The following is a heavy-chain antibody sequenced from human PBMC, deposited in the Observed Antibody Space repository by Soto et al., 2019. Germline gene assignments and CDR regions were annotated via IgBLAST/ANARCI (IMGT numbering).Heavy chain of an antibody. Sequence: LVTLSLTCSVAGGTSGDHGGSLIRQTPGKGLEWIGYISNIGTTNYNPSLKSRVTISVDTSKNQFSLNLTSVTAADTAVYYCASNPPRGSDWPPDYRGQGTLVSVSS. D-gene: IGHD6-19*01. CDR1: GGTSGDHG. CDR3: ASNPPRGSDWPPDY. V-gene: IGHV4-59*11. CDR2: ISNIGTT. J-gene: IGHJ4*02.